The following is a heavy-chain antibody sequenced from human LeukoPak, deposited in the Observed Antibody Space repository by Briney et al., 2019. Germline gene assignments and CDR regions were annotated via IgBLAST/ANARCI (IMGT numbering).Heavy chain of an antibody. D-gene: IGHD3-16*01. CDR3: GRAFPPLRTSSAGDL. V-gene: IGHV3-21*01. J-gene: IGHJ4*02. CDR2: ISYLSSHV. CDR1: GFTFSDYD. Sequence: TGGSLRLSCSASGFTFSDYDMNRVRQAPGKGLEWVSSISYLSSHVYYGDSVKGRFSISRDNAKNSLYLQMNSLGAEDTAIYYCGRAFPPLRTSSAGDLWGQGILVTVSS.